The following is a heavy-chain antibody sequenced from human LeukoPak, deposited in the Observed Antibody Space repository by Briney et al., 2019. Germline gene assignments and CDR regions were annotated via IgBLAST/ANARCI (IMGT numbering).Heavy chain of an antibody. J-gene: IGHJ5*02. CDR2: IYTSGST. CDR3: ARGEGVVVPAATPWFDP. Sequence: SETLSLTCTVSGGSISSYYWSWIRQPAGKGLEWIGRIYTSGSTNYNPSLKSRVTMSVDTSKNQFSLKLSSVTAADTAVYYCARGEGVVVPAATPWFDPWGQGTPVTVSS. V-gene: IGHV4-4*07. CDR1: GGSISSYY. D-gene: IGHD2-2*01.